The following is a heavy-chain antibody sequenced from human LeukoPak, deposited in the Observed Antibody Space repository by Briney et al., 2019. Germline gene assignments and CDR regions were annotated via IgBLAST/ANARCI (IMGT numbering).Heavy chain of an antibody. J-gene: IGHJ4*02. Sequence: WASVKVSCKASGYAFTNYAIQWVRQAPGERLEWIGWVNAGNSHTRYSPKSQGRVTIARDTSANTDYMELSSLTSEDTAIYYCARRRWVGTTQAYYLDYWGQGTLVTASS. V-gene: IGHV1-3*01. CDR2: VNAGNSHT. CDR3: ARRRWVGTTQAYYLDY. CDR1: GYAFTNYA. D-gene: IGHD1-26*01.